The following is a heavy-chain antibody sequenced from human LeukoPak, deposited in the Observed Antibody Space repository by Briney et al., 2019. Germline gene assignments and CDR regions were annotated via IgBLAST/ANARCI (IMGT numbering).Heavy chain of an antibody. J-gene: IGHJ4*02. D-gene: IGHD2-15*01. CDR1: GGSISSGDYY. V-gene: IGHV4-30-4*01. CDR3: ARDVYCSGGSCYSEGLDY. CDR2: INYSGST. Sequence: SETLSLTCTVSGGSISSGDYYWSWIRQPPGKGLEWIGYINYSGSTYYNPSLKSRVTISVDTSKNQFSLKLSSVTAADTAVYYCARDVYCSGGSCYSEGLDYWDQGTLVTVSS.